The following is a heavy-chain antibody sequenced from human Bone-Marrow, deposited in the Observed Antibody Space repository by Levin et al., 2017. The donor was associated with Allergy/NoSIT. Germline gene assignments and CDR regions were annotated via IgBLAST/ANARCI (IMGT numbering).Heavy chain of an antibody. CDR1: GFTFSRYR. J-gene: IGHJ4*02. CDR2: ISRSSSTI. V-gene: IGHV3-48*02. Sequence: ASVKVSCAASGFTFSRYRMNWVRQAPGRGLEWVSYISRSSSTISYADSVKGRFTISRDNAKNSLYLQMNSLRDEDTAVYYCARPDCSGTSCYYFFDCWGQGTLVTVSS. D-gene: IGHD2-2*01. CDR3: ARPDCSGTSCYYFFDC.